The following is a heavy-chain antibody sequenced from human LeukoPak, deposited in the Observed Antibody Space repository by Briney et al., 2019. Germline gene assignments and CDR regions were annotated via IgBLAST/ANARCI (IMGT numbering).Heavy chain of an antibody. CDR2: IYPGDSSI. CDR3: ARQSQGGGSRWTYY. V-gene: IGHV5-51*01. J-gene: IGHJ4*02. D-gene: IGHD3-16*01. Sequence: GESLKISREASGYSFTNYWIGWVRQTPGKGLEWMAVIYPGDSSIRYNPSFQGQVTISVDTSISSAFLHWSSLKASDTAMYYCARQSQGGGSRWTYYWGQGTLVTVSS. CDR1: GYSFTNYW.